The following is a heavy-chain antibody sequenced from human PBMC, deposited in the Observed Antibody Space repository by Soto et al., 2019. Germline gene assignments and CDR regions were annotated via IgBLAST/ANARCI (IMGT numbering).Heavy chain of an antibody. CDR3: ARDLAAAGPFDY. J-gene: IGHJ4*02. CDR2: VSAYNGNT. D-gene: IGHD6-13*01. V-gene: IGHV1-18*01. CDR1: GYTFTSYG. Sequence: QVQLVQSGAEVKKPGASVKVSCKASGYTFTSYGISWVLQAPGQGLEWMGWVSAYNGNTNNAQKLQGRDTMTTDTSTSTADMELRSLRSDDTAVYYCARDLAAAGPFDYWGQGTLVTVSS.